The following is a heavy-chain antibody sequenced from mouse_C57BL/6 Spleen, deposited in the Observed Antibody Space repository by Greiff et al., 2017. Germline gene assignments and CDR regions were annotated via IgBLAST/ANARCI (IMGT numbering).Heavy chain of an antibody. Sequence: VQLQQSGAELVRPGASVKLSCTASGFNIKDYYMHWVKQRPEQGLEWIGRIDPEDGDTEYAPKFQGKATRTADTSSNTAYLLLSSLTSEDTAVYYCTTITTVPFAVCGHVTLVTVSA. CDR3: TTITTVPFAV. CDR1: GFNIKDYY. D-gene: IGHD2-4*01. V-gene: IGHV14-1*01. CDR2: IDPEDGDT. J-gene: IGHJ3*01.